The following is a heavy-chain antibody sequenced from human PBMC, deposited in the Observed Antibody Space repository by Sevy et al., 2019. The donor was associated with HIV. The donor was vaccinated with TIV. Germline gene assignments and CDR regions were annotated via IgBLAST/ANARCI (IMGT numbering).Heavy chain of an antibody. CDR1: GITFSTSV. CDR3: TTASLLGYCSTTSCYYAFDI. Sequence: GGSLRLSCNASGITFSTSVMNWVRQSPDRGLEWVSSISGDTDYTHYADSMRGRFIVSRDNAKNSLFLEMNSLTVEDTAVYYCTTASLLGYCSTTSCYYAFDIWGPGTVVTVSS. J-gene: IGHJ3*02. V-gene: IGHV3-21*01. CDR2: ISGDTDYT. D-gene: IGHD2-2*01.